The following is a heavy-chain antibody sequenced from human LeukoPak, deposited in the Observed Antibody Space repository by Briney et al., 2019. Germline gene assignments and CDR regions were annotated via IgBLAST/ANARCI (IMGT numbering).Heavy chain of an antibody. Sequence: PGGSLRLSCAASGFTFSSYEMNWVRQAPGKGRGWVSYISSSGRTIYYADSVKGRFTISRDNPKNSLYLQMNSLRAEDTAVYYCASNSGYDSFDYYYMDVWGKGTTVTISS. D-gene: IGHD5-12*01. CDR2: ISSSGRTI. CDR1: GFTFSSYE. J-gene: IGHJ6*03. CDR3: ASNSGYDSFDYYYMDV. V-gene: IGHV3-48*03.